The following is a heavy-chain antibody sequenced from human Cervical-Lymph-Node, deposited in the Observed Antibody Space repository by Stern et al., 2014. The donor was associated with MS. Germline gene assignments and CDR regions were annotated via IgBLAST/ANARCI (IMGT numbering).Heavy chain of an antibody. Sequence: QVQLGQSGAEVNKPGSSVKVSCKASGCTFGSYAISWVRQAPGQGLEWVGGIIPIFRKTNYAQKFQGRVTIPAGESTSTAYMELSSLSFEDTAVYYWARGGGDIVVVPAAINYYYYYGMDVWGQGTTVTVSS. V-gene: IGHV1-69*01. CDR3: ARGGGDIVVVPAAINYYYYYGMDV. J-gene: IGHJ6*02. D-gene: IGHD2-2*01. CDR1: GCTFGSYA. CDR2: IIPIFRKT.